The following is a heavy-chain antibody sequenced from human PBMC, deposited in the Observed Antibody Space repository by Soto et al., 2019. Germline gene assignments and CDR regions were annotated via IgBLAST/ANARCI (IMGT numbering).Heavy chain of an antibody. Sequence: QVQLVESGGGVVQPGRSLRLSCAASGFTFSSYGMHWVRQAPGKGLEWVAVISYDGSNKYYADSVKGRFTISRDNSKNTLYLQMNSLRAEDTAVYYCAKGRRGAGKGSYFDYWGQGTLVTVSS. CDR2: ISYDGSNK. CDR1: GFTFSSYG. D-gene: IGHD3-10*01. CDR3: AKGRRGAGKGSYFDY. V-gene: IGHV3-30*18. J-gene: IGHJ4*02.